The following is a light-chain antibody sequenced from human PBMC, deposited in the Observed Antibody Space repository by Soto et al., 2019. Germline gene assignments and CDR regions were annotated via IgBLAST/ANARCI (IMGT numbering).Light chain of an antibody. CDR1: QGISSW. CDR3: QQANNFPLT. V-gene: IGKV1-12*01. Sequence: DIQMTQSPSSVSASVGDRVSITCRASQGISSWLAGYQQKPGRAPKLLIYAGSSLQCGVPSRFSGTGSGTYVTLTISSLQPEDVATYYCQQANNFPLTFGRGTKVEIK. CDR2: AGS. J-gene: IGKJ4*01.